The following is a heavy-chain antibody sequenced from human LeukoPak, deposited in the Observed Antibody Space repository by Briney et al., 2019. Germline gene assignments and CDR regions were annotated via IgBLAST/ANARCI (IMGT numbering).Heavy chain of an antibody. CDR1: GYSFTSYW. D-gene: IGHD3-10*01. Sequence: GESLKISCKGSGYSFTSYWIGWVRQMPGKGLEWMGIIYPGDSDTRYSPSFQGQVTISADKSISTAYLQWSSLKASDTAMYYCARRITMARGAQSGWFDPWGQGTLVTVSS. J-gene: IGHJ5*02. CDR3: ARRITMARGAQSGWFDP. V-gene: IGHV5-51*01. CDR2: IYPGDSDT.